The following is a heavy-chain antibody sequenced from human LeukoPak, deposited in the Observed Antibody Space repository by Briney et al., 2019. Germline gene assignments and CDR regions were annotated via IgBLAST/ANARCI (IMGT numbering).Heavy chain of an antibody. Sequence: GGTLRLSCAASGFTFSSYGMSWVRQAPGKGLEWVSAISGSGGSTYYADSVKGRFTISRDNSKNTLYLQMNSLRAEDTAVYYCAKDSPWPDDYYMDVWGKGTTVTISS. CDR3: AKDSPWPDDYYMDV. J-gene: IGHJ6*03. D-gene: IGHD5-24*01. CDR2: ISGSGGST. V-gene: IGHV3-23*01. CDR1: GFTFSSYG.